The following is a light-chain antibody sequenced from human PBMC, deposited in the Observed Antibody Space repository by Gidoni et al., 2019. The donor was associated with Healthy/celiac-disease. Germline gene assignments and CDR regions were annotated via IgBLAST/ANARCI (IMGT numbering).Light chain of an antibody. J-gene: IGKJ5*01. Sequence: DIKMTQSPSSLSASVGDRVTITCQASQDISNYLNWYQQKPGKAPKLLIYDASNLETGGPSRFSGSGSGTDFTFTISSLQPEDIATYYCQQYDNLPSRAFGQGTRLEIK. CDR2: DAS. CDR1: QDISNY. CDR3: QQYDNLPSRA. V-gene: IGKV1-33*01.